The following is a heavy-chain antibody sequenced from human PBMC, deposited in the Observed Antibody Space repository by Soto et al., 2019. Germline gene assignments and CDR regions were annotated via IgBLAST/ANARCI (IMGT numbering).Heavy chain of an antibody. V-gene: IGHV3-72*01. Sequence: EIQLVESGGAFVQPGVSLRLSCVASGFIFDDHDMDWVRQAPGTGLEWVGRARTKSRGETTFYAESVTGRVTISRDDYQKLLYLQMNSLKTEDTAVYFCVRLRYCRSGSCSLDVWCQRTPGTGS. D-gene: IGHD2-15*01. CDR1: GFIFDDHD. CDR2: ARTKSRGETT. CDR3: VRLRYCRSGSCSLDV. J-gene: IGHJ6*02.